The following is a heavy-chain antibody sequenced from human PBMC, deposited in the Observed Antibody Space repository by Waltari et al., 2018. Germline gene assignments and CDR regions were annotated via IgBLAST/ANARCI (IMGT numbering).Heavy chain of an antibody. CDR3: AKESSRNGHIDY. CDR2: ISWDGAIT. Sequence: EVQLVESGGVVVQLGGSLRLSCAASGFTFHDYAMQWVRQAPGKGLEWVSLISWDGAITYYADSVKGRFTISRDNSNNSLYLQMNSLRREDTALYYCAKESSRNGHIDYWGQGTLVTVSS. V-gene: IGHV3-43D*04. J-gene: IGHJ4*02. D-gene: IGHD2-2*01. CDR1: GFTFHDYA.